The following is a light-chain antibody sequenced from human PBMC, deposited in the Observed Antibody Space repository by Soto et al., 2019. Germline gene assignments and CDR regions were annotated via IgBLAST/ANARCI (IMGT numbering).Light chain of an antibody. V-gene: IGKV1-33*01. CDR1: QDIKKY. J-gene: IGKJ3*01. Sequence: DIQMTQSPSSLSASVGDIVIITCQASQDIKKYLNWYQQKPGKAPKLMIYETSNLETGVPSRFSGSGSGTDCTFTISTLQSEDLATYYCQQYDNIPLTFGPGTKVDI. CDR2: ETS. CDR3: QQYDNIPLT.